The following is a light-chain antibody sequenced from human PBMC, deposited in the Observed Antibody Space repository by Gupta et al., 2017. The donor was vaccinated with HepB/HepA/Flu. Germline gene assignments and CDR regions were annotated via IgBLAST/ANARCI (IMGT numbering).Light chain of an antibody. CDR3: SSHAGSGNYV. CDR2: AVS. CDR1: SSDVGGYNY. J-gene: IGLJ1*01. V-gene: IGLV2-8*01. Sequence: QSALTQPPSASRSPGQSVTISCTGTSSDVGGYNYVSWYQQHPGKAPKLLIYAVSKRPSGVPDRFSGSKSGNTASLTVSGLQAEDEAYYYCSSHAGSGNYVFGTGTQVTVL.